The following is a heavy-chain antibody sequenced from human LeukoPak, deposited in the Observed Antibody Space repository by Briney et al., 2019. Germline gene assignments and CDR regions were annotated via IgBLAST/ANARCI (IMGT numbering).Heavy chain of an antibody. CDR3: ARGFSSGWYLVRD. J-gene: IGHJ4*02. CDR1: GGSFSGYY. Sequence: SETLSLTCAVYGGSFSGYYWSWIRQPPGKGLEWIGEINHSGSTNYNPSLKSRVTILVDTSKNQFSLKLSSVTAADTAVYYCARGFSSGWYLVRDWGQGTLVTVSS. D-gene: IGHD6-19*01. V-gene: IGHV4-34*01. CDR2: INHSGST.